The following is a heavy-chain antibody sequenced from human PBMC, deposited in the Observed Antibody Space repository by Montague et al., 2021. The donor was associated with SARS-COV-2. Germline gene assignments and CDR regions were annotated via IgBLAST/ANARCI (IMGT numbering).Heavy chain of an antibody. J-gene: IGHJ4*02. D-gene: IGHD6-19*01. CDR3: AGLLPQYTSGWYFDH. CDR2: IYYSGRP. V-gene: IGHV4-59*08. Sequence: SETLSLTCDFSGGSFRDYAWGWIRQPPGKRLEWIGYIYYSGRPIYNPSLESRVSISVDTSKNQFSLRLRSVIAADTAVYYCAGLLPQYTSGWYFDHWGQGTLVTVSS. CDR1: GGSFRDYA.